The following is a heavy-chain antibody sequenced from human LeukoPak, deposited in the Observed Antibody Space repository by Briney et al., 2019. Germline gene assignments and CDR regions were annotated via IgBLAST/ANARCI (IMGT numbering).Heavy chain of an antibody. J-gene: IGHJ4*02. CDR3: ARQVVAVAGTGYFDY. CDR1: GGSIRSSSYY. Sequence: SGTLSLTCTVSGGSIRSSSYYWGWLRQPPGKGLEWIGSIYYSGSTYYNASIKSRGTISVDTSKNQFSLKLNSVTAADTAVYFCARQVVAVAGTGYFDYWGQGTLVTVSS. CDR2: IYYSGST. V-gene: IGHV4-39*01. D-gene: IGHD6-19*01.